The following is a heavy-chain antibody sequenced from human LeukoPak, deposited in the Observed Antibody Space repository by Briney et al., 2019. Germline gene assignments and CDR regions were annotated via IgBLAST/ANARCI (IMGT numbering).Heavy chain of an antibody. CDR1: GYSIGTSYY. V-gene: IGHV4-38-2*02. CDR2: IYHSGNT. Sequence: PSETLSLTCTVSGYSIGTSYYWGWIRQPPGQGLEWIGSIYHSGNTYYNPSLKSRVTISVDTSKNQFSLKLNSVTAADTAVYYCARAGYGDSDFDYWGQGTLVTVSS. J-gene: IGHJ4*02. CDR3: ARAGYGDSDFDY. D-gene: IGHD4-17*01.